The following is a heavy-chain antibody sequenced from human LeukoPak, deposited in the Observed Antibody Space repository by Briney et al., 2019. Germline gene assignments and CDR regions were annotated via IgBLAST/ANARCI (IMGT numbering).Heavy chain of an antibody. D-gene: IGHD4-17*01. Sequence: ASVKVSCKASGYTFTSYDINLVRQATGQGLEWMGWMNPNSGNTGYAQKFQGRVTITRNTSISTAYMELSSLRSEDTAVYYCARANVPLGDYVYDYWGQGTLVTVSS. CDR1: GYTFTSYD. J-gene: IGHJ4*02. CDR3: ARANVPLGDYVYDY. CDR2: MNPNSGNT. V-gene: IGHV1-8*03.